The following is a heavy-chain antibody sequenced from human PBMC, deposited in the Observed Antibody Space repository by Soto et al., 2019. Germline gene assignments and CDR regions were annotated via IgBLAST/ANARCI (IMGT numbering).Heavy chain of an antibody. J-gene: IGHJ4*01. CDR1: GFIFSTYV. CDR3: ARAPSTSSPLDY. V-gene: IGHV3-30-3*01. CDR2: ISYDGSKK. D-gene: IGHD6-6*01. Sequence: PGGSLRLSCAASGFIFSTYVVHWVRQAPGKGLEWVAVISYDGSKKYYADSVKGRFTISRDNSKNALYLQMNSLRVEDTAMYYCARAPSTSSPLDYWGHGTLVTVSS.